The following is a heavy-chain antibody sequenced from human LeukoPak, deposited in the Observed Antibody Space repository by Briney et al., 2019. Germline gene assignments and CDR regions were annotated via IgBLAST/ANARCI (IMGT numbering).Heavy chain of an antibody. Sequence: ASVKVSCKASGYTFTSYGISWVRQAPGQGLEWMGWISAYNGDTNYAQKFQGRVTMTRNTSISTAYMELSSLRSEDTAVYYCARGPSLIVGATTWFDPWGQGTLVTVSS. CDR2: ISAYNGDT. J-gene: IGHJ5*02. CDR3: ARGPSLIVGATTWFDP. D-gene: IGHD1-26*01. V-gene: IGHV1-18*01. CDR1: GYTFTSYG.